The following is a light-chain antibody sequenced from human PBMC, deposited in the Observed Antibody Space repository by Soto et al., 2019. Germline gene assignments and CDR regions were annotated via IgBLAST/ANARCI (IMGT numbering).Light chain of an antibody. J-gene: IGLJ2*01. CDR3: CSYAGSVTLVK. Sequence: QSVLTQPASVSGSPGQSITISCTGTSSDIGNYNLVSWYQQHPGKAPKLLIYEDFKRPSGVSNRFSGSKSGNTASLTISGLQADDEALYHCCSYAGSVTLVKFGGGTKVTVL. CDR2: EDF. CDR1: SSDIGNYNL. V-gene: IGLV2-23*01.